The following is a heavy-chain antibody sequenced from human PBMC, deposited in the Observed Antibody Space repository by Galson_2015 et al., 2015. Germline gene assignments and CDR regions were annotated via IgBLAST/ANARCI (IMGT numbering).Heavy chain of an antibody. CDR2: IYTSGST. Sequence: TLSLTCTVSGGSISSGSYYWSWIRQPAGKGLEWIGRIYTSGSTNYNPSLKSRVTISVDTSKNQFSLKLSSVTAADTAVYYCARVWDCSSTSCYAGEVGWFDPWGQGTLVTVSS. D-gene: IGHD2-2*01. CDR3: ARVWDCSSTSCYAGEVGWFDP. J-gene: IGHJ5*02. CDR1: GGSISSGSYY. V-gene: IGHV4-61*02.